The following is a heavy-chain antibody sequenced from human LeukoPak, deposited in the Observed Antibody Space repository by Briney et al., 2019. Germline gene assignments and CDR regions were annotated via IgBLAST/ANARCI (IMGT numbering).Heavy chain of an antibody. D-gene: IGHD6-19*01. CDR2: IYAGDSDT. CDR3: ARYIGVTGLNY. Sequence: GESLKISCKGSGYSSTSYWIGWVRQMPGKGLEWMGIIYAGDSDTTYSPSFEGQVTISADKSISTAYLQWSSLKASDTAIYYCARYIGVTGLNYWGQGTLVTVSP. CDR1: GYSSTSYW. J-gene: IGHJ4*02. V-gene: IGHV5-51*01.